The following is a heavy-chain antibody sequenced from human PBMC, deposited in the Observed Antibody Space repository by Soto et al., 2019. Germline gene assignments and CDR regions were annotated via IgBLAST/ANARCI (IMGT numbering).Heavy chain of an antibody. CDR3: ARVELGSSWYTAGYYYHGMDV. Sequence: GGSLRLSCAASGFTFSSYAMHWVRQAPGKGLEWVAVISYDGSNKYYADSVKGRFTISRDNSKNTLYLQMNSLRAEDTAVYYCARVELGSSWYTAGYYYHGMDVWGQGTTVTVSS. D-gene: IGHD6-13*01. J-gene: IGHJ6*02. CDR1: GFTFSSYA. V-gene: IGHV3-30-3*01. CDR2: ISYDGSNK.